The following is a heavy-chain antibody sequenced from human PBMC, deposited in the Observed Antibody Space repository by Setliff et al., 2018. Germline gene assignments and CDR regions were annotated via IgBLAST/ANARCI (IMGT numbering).Heavy chain of an antibody. D-gene: IGHD2-2*02. CDR1: GGSISSGNYY. CDR3: ARGINTVSWTPKY. CDR2: IQTSGTT. V-gene: IGHV4-61*09. J-gene: IGHJ4*02. Sequence: SETLSLTCTVSGGSISSGNYYWSWIRQPAGKGLEWIGHIQTSGTTNYNPSLKSRVTISVDTSKNQFSLKLSAVTAADTAVYYCARGINTVSWTPKYWGQGTLVTVSS.